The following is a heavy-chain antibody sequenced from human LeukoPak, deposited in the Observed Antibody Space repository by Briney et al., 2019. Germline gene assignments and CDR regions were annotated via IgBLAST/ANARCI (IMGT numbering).Heavy chain of an antibody. CDR2: IIMSISTI. Sequence: GGSLRLSCAASGFTFSNYSMNWVRQAPGKGLEWGSYIIMSISTIYYADAVKGRFTISRDNAKNSLYLKMNSLRAEDTAVYYCARDLMLSGYSSGPLTDFDYWGQGTLVTVSS. CDR3: ARDLMLSGYSSGPLTDFDY. CDR1: GFTFSNYS. V-gene: IGHV3-48*01. D-gene: IGHD6-19*01. J-gene: IGHJ4*02.